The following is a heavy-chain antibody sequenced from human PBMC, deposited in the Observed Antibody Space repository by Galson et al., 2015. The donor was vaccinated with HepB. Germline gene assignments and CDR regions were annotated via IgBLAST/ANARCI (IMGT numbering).Heavy chain of an antibody. J-gene: IGHJ6*02. CDR3: ASLGYCSSTSCSNYYYGMDV. V-gene: IGHV3-23*01. CDR2: ISGGGGST. Sequence: SLRLSCAASGFTFRNYAMSWVRQAPGKGLEWVSGISGGGGSTHYADSVKGRFTISRDNSKNTLFLQMSGLRAEDTAVYYCASLGYCSSTSCSNYYYGMDVWGQGTTVTVSS. D-gene: IGHD2-2*01. CDR1: GFTFRNYA.